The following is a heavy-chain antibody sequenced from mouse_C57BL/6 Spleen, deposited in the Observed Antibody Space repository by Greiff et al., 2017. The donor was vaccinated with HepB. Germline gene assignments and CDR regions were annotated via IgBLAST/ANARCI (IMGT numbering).Heavy chain of an antibody. CDR3: ARLRRGYAMDY. CDR2: INPNNGGT. D-gene: IGHD2-12*01. CDR1: GYTFTDYN. Sequence: EVQLQQSGPELVKPGASVKIPCKASGYTFTDYNMDWVKQSHGKSLEWIGDINPNNGGTIYNQKFKGKATLTVDKSSSTAYMELRRLTSEDTAVYYGARLRRGYAMDYWGQGTSVTVSS. J-gene: IGHJ4*01. V-gene: IGHV1-18*01.